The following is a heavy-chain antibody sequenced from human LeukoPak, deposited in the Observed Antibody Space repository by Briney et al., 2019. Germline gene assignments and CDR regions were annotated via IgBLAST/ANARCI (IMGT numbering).Heavy chain of an antibody. CDR2: ISGSGGST. Sequence: GGTLRLSCAASGFTFSSYGMSWVRQAPGKGLEWVSAISGSGGSTYYADSVKGRFTISRGNSKNTLYLQTNSLRAEDTALYYCAKILRSGSPDAPSDYWGQGTLVTVSS. CDR3: AKILRSGSPDAPSDY. CDR1: GFTFSSYG. V-gene: IGHV3-23*01. D-gene: IGHD1-26*01. J-gene: IGHJ4*02.